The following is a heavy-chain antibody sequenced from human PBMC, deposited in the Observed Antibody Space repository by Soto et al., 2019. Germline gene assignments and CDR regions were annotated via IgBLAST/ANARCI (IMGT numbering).Heavy chain of an antibody. D-gene: IGHD1-7*01. Sequence: QVQLQESGPGLVKPSQTLSLTCTVSGGSISSGGYYWSWIRQHPGKGLEWNGYIYYSGSTYYNPSLKSRVTISVDTSKNQFSLKLSSVTAADTAVYYCARGGNWNYAGAFDIWGQGTMVTVSS. CDR1: GGSISSGGYY. CDR3: ARGGNWNYAGAFDI. J-gene: IGHJ3*02. V-gene: IGHV4-31*03. CDR2: IYYSGST.